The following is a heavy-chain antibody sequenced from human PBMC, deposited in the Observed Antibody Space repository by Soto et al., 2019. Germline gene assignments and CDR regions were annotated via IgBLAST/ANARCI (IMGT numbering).Heavy chain of an antibody. Sequence: SETLSLTCTVSGGSITNGDYNWSWIRQSPGKGLEWIGNIFHSGSTSYNPSLRSRITMSVDTSKNQFSLKLSSVTAADTAVYYCARVEGGYSYYWGQGTLVTVSS. CDR3: ARVEGGYSYY. V-gene: IGHV4-30-4*08. CDR1: GGSITNGDYN. J-gene: IGHJ4*02. CDR2: IFHSGST. D-gene: IGHD5-18*01.